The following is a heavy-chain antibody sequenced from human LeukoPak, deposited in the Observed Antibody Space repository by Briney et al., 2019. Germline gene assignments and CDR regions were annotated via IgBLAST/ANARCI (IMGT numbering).Heavy chain of an antibody. CDR2: IIPIFGTA. CDR1: GGTFSSYA. J-gene: IGHJ4*02. V-gene: IGHV1-69*13. D-gene: IGHD2-2*01. Sequence: GASVKVSCKASGGTFSSYAISWVRQAPGQGLEWMGGIIPIFGTANYAQKFQGRVTITADESTSTAYMELSSLRSEDTAVYYCARDLGSTSCLDYWGQGTLVTVSS. CDR3: ARDLGSTSCLDY.